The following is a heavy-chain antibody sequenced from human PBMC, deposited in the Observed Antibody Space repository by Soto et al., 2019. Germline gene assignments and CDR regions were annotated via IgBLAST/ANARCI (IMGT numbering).Heavy chain of an antibody. Sequence: GESLKISCKGSGYSFTNYWIGWVRQMPGTGLEWMGIIYPGNSNTRYSPSFEGQVTMSADKSINTDDTAVYYCVTISGSGAFEDWGQGTLVTVSS. J-gene: IGHJ4*02. D-gene: IGHD1-20*01. CDR2: IYPGNSNT. V-gene: IGHV5-51*01. CDR3: D. CDR1: GYSFTNYW.